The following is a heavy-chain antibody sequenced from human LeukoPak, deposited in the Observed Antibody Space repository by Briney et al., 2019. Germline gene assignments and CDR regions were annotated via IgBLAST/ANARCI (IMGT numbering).Heavy chain of an antibody. J-gene: IGHJ6*04. Sequence: GGSLRLACAASGFTFSSYSMNWVRQAPGKGLEWVSSISSSSSYIYYADSVKGRFTISRDNAKNSLYLQMNSLRAEDTAVYYCARAQYSPDILTGYYPGLAYYGMDVWGKGTTVTVSS. CDR1: GFTFSSYS. V-gene: IGHV3-21*01. D-gene: IGHD3-9*01. CDR2: ISSSSSYI. CDR3: ARAQYSPDILTGYYPGLAYYGMDV.